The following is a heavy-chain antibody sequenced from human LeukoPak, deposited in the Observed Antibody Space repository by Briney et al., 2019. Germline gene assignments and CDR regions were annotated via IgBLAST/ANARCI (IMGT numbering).Heavy chain of an antibody. V-gene: IGHV1-2*02. CDR1: GGTFSSYA. D-gene: IGHD3-22*01. Sequence: ASVKVSCKASGGTFSSYAISWVRQAPGQGLEWMGWINPNSGGTNYAQKFQGRVTMTRDTSISTAYMELSRLRSDDTAVYYCAREGYDSSGTDAFDIWGQGTMVTVSS. J-gene: IGHJ3*02. CDR3: AREGYDSSGTDAFDI. CDR2: INPNSGGT.